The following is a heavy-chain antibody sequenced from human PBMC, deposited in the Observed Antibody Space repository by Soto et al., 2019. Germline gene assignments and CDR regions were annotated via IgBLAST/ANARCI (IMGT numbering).Heavy chain of an antibody. J-gene: IGHJ5*02. V-gene: IGHV3-21*01. Sequence: GSLRLSCAASGFTFSSYSMNWVRQAPGKGLEWVSSISSSSSYIYYADSVKGRFTISRDNAKNSLYLQMNSLRAEDTAVYYCARVYSSSSFWFDPWGQGTLVTVSS. D-gene: IGHD6-6*01. CDR2: ISSSSSYI. CDR3: ARVYSSSSFWFDP. CDR1: GFTFSSYS.